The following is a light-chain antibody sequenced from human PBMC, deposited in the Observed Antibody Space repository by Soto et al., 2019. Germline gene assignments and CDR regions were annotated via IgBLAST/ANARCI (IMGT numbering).Light chain of an antibody. CDR1: QSISSW. CDR2: KAA. J-gene: IGKJ4*01. Sequence: DIQMTQSPSTLSASVGARVTTTCPASQSISSWVAWYQQKPGKAPKPLIYKAARLESGAPSRFSGSGSGTEFTLTISSLQPDDFATDNCQQYDSYPLTFGGGTKV. CDR3: QQYDSYPLT. V-gene: IGKV1-5*03.